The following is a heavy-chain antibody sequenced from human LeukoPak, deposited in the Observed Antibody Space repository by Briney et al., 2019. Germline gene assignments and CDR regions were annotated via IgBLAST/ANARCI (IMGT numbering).Heavy chain of an antibody. D-gene: IGHD2-2*01. Sequence: PGGSLRLSCAASGFTFSSYAMSWVRQAPGKGLEWASAISGSGGSTYYADSVKGRFTISRDNSKNTLYLQMNSLRAEDTAVYYCASQRGVVVPAAMGANAFDIWGQGTMVTVSS. CDR3: ASQRGVVVPAAMGANAFDI. J-gene: IGHJ3*02. CDR1: GFTFSSYA. V-gene: IGHV3-23*01. CDR2: ISGSGGST.